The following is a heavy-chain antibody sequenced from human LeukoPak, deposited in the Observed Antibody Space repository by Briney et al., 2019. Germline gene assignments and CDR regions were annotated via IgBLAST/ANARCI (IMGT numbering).Heavy chain of an antibody. D-gene: IGHD3-10*01. CDR3: AKDIGSLYGSGSYPN. V-gene: IGHV3-9*01. CDR2: ISWNSGSI. Sequence: GGSLRLSCAASGFTFDDYAMHWVRQAPGKGLEWVSGISWNSGSIGYADSVKGRFTISRDNAKNSLYLQMNSLRAEDTALYYCAKDIGSLYGSGSYPNWGQGTLVTVSS. J-gene: IGHJ4*02. CDR1: GFTFDDYA.